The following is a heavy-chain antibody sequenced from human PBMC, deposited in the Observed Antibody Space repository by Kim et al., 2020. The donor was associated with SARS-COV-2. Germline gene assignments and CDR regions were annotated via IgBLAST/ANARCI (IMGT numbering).Heavy chain of an antibody. D-gene: IGHD1-26*01. J-gene: IGHJ4*02. CDR3: TKYSGRNPFDY. Sequence: TNYAQEVQGGVTMTRDTSTSTVYMELSSLRSEDTAVYYCTKYSGRNPFDYWGQGTLVTVSS. CDR2: T. V-gene: IGHV1-46*01.